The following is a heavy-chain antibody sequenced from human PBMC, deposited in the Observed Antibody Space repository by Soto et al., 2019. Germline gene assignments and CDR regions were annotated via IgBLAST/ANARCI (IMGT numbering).Heavy chain of an antibody. D-gene: IGHD6-19*01. Sequence: EVQLVESGGGLVQPGGSLRLSCAASGFRFNIYSMNWVRQAPGKGLEWAAYITSDTNTIKYGDSVKGRFTISRDNARNLVYLPMNDLRDDDTAVYYCARSVEGHFDYWGQGTVVTVSS. CDR1: GFRFNIYS. CDR3: ARSVEGHFDY. J-gene: IGHJ4*02. CDR2: ITSDTNTI. V-gene: IGHV3-48*02.